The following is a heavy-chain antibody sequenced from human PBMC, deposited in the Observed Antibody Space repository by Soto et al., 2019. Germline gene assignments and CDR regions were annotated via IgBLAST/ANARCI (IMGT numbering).Heavy chain of an antibody. CDR1: GFSLSTSGVG. CDR2: IFWDDDK. Sequence: QITLKESGPTLVKPTQTLTLTCTFSGFSLSTSGVGVGWIRQPPGKALEWLALIFWDDDKRYSPSLKSRLTITKDTSKNHVVLTMTNMDPVDAATYYCTHHGYYSYGMDVWGQVTTVTVSS. J-gene: IGHJ6*02. V-gene: IGHV2-5*02. CDR3: THHGYYSYGMDV.